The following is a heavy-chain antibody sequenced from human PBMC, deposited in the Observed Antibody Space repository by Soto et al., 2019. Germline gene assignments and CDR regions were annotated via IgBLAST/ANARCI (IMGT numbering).Heavy chain of an antibody. CDR1: GGSISNYY. D-gene: IGHD3-10*01. CDR3: ARWWFGDFFDY. CDR2: IYYSGNT. J-gene: IGHJ4*02. Sequence: SETLSLTCTVSGGSISNYYWTWIRQPPGKGLEWIGYIYYSGNTNYNPSLKSRVTISLDTSKNQLSLKVSSVTAADTAVYYCARWWFGDFFDYWGQGTLVTVSS. V-gene: IGHV4-59*12.